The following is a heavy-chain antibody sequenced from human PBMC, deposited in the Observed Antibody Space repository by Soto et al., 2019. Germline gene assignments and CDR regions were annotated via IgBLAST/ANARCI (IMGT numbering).Heavy chain of an antibody. D-gene: IGHD2-21*02. J-gene: IGHJ4*02. Sequence: QITLKESGPTLVKPTQTLTLTCTFSGFSLSTSGVGVGWIRQPPGKALEWLALIYWNDDKRYSPSLKSRLTITKDTSKNQVVLTMTNMDPVDTATYYCAHRFVRPCGGDCYSPTDFDYWGQGTLVTVSS. V-gene: IGHV2-5*01. CDR1: GFSLSTSGVG. CDR3: AHRFVRPCGGDCYSPTDFDY. CDR2: IYWNDDK.